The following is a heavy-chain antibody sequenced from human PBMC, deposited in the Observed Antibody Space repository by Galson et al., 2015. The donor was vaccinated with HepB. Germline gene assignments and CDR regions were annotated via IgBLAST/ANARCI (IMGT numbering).Heavy chain of an antibody. D-gene: IGHD5-18*01. J-gene: IGHJ3*02. CDR2: INPNSGGT. Sequence: SVKVSCKASGYTFTGYYMHWVRQAPGQGPEWMGWINPNSGGTNYAQKFQGRVTMTRDTSISTAYMELSRLRSDDTAVYYCAKDRMGGSIQAFDIWGQGTMVTVSS. CDR1: GYTFTGYY. CDR3: AKDRMGGSIQAFDI. V-gene: IGHV1-2*02.